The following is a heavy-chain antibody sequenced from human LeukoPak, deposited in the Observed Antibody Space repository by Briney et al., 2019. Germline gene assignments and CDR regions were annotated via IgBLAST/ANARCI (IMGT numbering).Heavy chain of an antibody. CDR3: ARQRNYDFWSGYYSIDALDI. V-gene: IGHV1-8*01. CDR1: GYTFTSYD. CDR2: MNPNSGNT. Sequence: ASVKVSCKASGYTFTSYDINWVRQATGQGLEWMGWMNPNSGNTGYAQKFQGRVTMTRNTSISTAYMELSSLRSEDTAVYYCARQRNYDFWSGYYSIDALDIWGQGTMVTVPS. D-gene: IGHD3-3*01. J-gene: IGHJ3*02.